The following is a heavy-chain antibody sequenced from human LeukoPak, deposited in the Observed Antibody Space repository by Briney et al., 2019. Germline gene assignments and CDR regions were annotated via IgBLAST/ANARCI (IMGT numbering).Heavy chain of an antibody. CDR1: GYTFTSYY. Sequence: ASVKVSCKASGYTFTSYYMHWVRQAPGQGLEWMGIINPSGDSTSYAQKFQGRVTMTRDMSTSTDYMELSGLRSEDTAVYYCARDNSVEDTAWWFDPWGQGTLVTVSS. V-gene: IGHV1-46*01. J-gene: IGHJ5*02. D-gene: IGHD4-23*01. CDR3: ARDNSVEDTAWWFDP. CDR2: INPSGDST.